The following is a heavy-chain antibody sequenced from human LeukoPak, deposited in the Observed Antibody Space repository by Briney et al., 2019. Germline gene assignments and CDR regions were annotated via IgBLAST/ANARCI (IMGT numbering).Heavy chain of an antibody. CDR1: GFTFSSYW. D-gene: IGHD3-10*01. CDR3: ARETYYYGSGSYSDY. Sequence: GESLRLSCAASGFTFSSYWMSWVRQAPGKGLEWVANIKQDGSEKYYVDSVKGRFTISRDNAKNSLYLQMNSLRAEDTAVYYCARETYYYGSGSYSDYWGQGTLVTVSS. CDR2: IKQDGSEK. J-gene: IGHJ4*02. V-gene: IGHV3-7*01.